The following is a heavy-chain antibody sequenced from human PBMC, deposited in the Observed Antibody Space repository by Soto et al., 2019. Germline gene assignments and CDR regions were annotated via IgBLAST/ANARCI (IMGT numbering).Heavy chain of an antibody. D-gene: IGHD6-13*01. CDR2: IIPIFGTA. CDR1: GGTFSSYA. Sequence: SVKVSCKASGGTFSSYAISWVRQAPGQGLEWMGGIIPIFGTANYAQKFQGRVTITADESTSTAYMELSSLRSEDTAVYYCARVAAAGQYYFDYWGQGTLVTVSS. V-gene: IGHV1-69*13. CDR3: ARVAAAGQYYFDY. J-gene: IGHJ4*02.